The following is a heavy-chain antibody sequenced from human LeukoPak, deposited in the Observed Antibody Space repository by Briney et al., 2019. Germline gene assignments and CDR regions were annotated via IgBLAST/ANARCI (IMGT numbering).Heavy chain of an antibody. CDR2: ISGSGSSI. CDR3: ARGGAARPDY. V-gene: IGHV3-48*01. D-gene: IGHD6-6*01. J-gene: IGHJ4*02. CDR1: GFTFSTCS. Sequence: GGSLRLSCAASGFTFSTCSMNWVRQAPGRGLEWLSYISGSGSSIYYADSVKGRFTISRDNGKNSLFLQMNSLRAEDTALYYCARGGAARPDYWGQGTLVTVSS.